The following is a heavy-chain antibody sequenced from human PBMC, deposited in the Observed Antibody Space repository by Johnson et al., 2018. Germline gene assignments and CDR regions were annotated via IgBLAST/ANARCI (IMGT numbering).Heavy chain of an antibody. CDR2: INHSGST. CDR1: GGSFSGYY. CDR3: ARVYYYDSSAFEAFDI. J-gene: IGHJ3*02. D-gene: IGHD3-22*01. V-gene: IGHV4-34*01. Sequence: QVQLQQWGAALLKPSETLSLTCAVYGGSFSGYYWSWIRQPPGKGLEWIGEINHSGSTNYNPSLKSRVTISVDPSKNQFSLKLSSVTAADTAVYYCARVYYYDSSAFEAFDIWGQGTMVTVSS.